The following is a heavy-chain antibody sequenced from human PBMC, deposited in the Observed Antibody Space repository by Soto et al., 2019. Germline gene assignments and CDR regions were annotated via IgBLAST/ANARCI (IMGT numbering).Heavy chain of an antibody. Sequence: ASVKVSCKASGYTFTGYYMHWVRQAPGQGLEWMGWINPNSGGTNYAQKFQGRVTMTRDTSISTAYMELSRLRSDDTAVYYCARVTYYYDSSALSQARAEYFQHWGQGTLVTVSS. D-gene: IGHD3-22*01. J-gene: IGHJ1*01. CDR3: ARVTYYYDSSALSQARAEYFQH. CDR1: GYTFTGYY. CDR2: INPNSGGT. V-gene: IGHV1-2*02.